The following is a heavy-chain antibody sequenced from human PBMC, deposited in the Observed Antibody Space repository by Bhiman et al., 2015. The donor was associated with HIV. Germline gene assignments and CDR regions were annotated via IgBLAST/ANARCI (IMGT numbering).Heavy chain of an antibody. Sequence: QVQLVESGGGVVQPGGSLRLSCAASGFTFSSYDMHWVRQAPGKGLEWVAFIRYDGSDKYYADSVKGRFTISRDNSKNTLYLQMNSLRAEDTAVYYCAKDLSGSYFDCWGQGTLVTVSS. D-gene: IGHD1-26*01. CDR2: IRYDGSDK. J-gene: IGHJ4*02. V-gene: IGHV3-30*02. CDR3: AKDLSGSYFDC. CDR1: GFTFSSYD.